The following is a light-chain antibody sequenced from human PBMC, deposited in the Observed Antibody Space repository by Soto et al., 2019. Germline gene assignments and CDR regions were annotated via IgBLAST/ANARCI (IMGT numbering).Light chain of an antibody. CDR2: EGT. Sequence: QSALTQPASVSGSPGQSITISCTGTTSDVGRYSLVSWYQQHPGKAPKLMIYEGTKRPSGVSNRFSGSKSGNTASRTISGLQAEDEADYYCCSYAGSATYVFGTGTKVTVL. V-gene: IGLV2-23*01. CDR3: CSYAGSATYV. CDR1: TSDVGRYSL. J-gene: IGLJ1*01.